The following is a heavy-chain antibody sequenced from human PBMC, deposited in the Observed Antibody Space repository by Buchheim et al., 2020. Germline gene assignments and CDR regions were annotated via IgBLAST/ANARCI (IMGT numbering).Heavy chain of an antibody. Sequence: EVQLVQSGAEVKKPGESLRISCKGSGYSFTSYWISWVRQMPGKGLEWMGRIDPSDSYTNYSPSFQGHVTISADKSISTAYLQWRSLKASDTAMYYCARHGARYCSSTSCYLRRDGQRGWFDPWGQGTL. CDR3: ARHGARYCSSTSCYLRRDGQRGWFDP. J-gene: IGHJ5*02. V-gene: IGHV5-10-1*03. CDR1: GYSFTSYW. D-gene: IGHD2-2*01. CDR2: IDPSDSYT.